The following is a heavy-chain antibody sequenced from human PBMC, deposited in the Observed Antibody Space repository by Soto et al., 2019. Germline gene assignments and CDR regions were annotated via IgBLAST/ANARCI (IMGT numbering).Heavy chain of an antibody. CDR2: IYYSGDT. CDR1: GGSISSAKFY. Sequence: SETLSLTCTVSGGSISSAKFYWTWIRQHPGEGLEWIGYIYYSGDTYSSPSLKSRVSISIDTSENQFSLRLTSVTVADTAVYYCAREGGDGVDYWGQGTLVTVSS. D-gene: IGHD3-16*01. CDR3: AREGGDGVDY. V-gene: IGHV4-31*03. J-gene: IGHJ4*02.